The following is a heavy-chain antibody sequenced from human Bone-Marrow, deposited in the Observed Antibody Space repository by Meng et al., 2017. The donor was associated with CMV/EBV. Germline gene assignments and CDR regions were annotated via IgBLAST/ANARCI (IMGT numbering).Heavy chain of an antibody. J-gene: IGHJ6*02. V-gene: IGHV1-18*01. Sequence: ASVKVSCKASGYTFTSYGISWVRQAPGQGLEWMGWISAYNGNTNYAQKLQGRVTMTTDTSTSTAYMELRSLRSDDTAVYYCARDWRPGSSTRVYGMDVWGQGTTVTVSS. CDR3: ARDWRPGSSTRVYGMDV. CDR2: ISAYNGNT. CDR1: GYTFTSYG. D-gene: IGHD2-2*01.